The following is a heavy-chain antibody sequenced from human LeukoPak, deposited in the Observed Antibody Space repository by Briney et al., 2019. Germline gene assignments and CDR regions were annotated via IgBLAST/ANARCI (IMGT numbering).Heavy chain of an antibody. V-gene: IGHV3-23*01. CDR2: ISGSGGST. CDR3: AKVRYYGSGSLYFDY. J-gene: IGHJ4*02. Sequence: GGSLRLSCAASGFTFSSYWMSWVRQAPGKGLEWVSAISGSGGSTYYADFVKGRFTISRDNSKNTLYLQMNSLRAEDTAVYYCAKVRYYGSGSLYFDYWGQGTLVTVSS. CDR1: GFTFSSYW. D-gene: IGHD3-10*01.